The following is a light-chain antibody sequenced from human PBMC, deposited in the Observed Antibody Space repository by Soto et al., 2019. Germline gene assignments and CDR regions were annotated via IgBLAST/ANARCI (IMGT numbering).Light chain of an antibody. V-gene: IGKV3-20*01. J-gene: IGKJ1*01. CDR1: QSVSSSY. CDR2: RTS. Sequence: EIVSTQSPGTLSLSPGERATLSCRASQSVSSSYLAWYQQKPGQAPRLLIYRTSNRATGIPDRFSGSGSGTDFTLTISRLEPEDFAVYWCQQYDSSPRTFGQGTKVEIK. CDR3: QQYDSSPRT.